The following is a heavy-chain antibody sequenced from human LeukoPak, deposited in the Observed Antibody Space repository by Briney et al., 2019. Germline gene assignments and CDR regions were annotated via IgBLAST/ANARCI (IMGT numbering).Heavy chain of an antibody. D-gene: IGHD3-3*01. CDR2: IKGDTSYA. CDR1: GFMFNNYW. Sequence: PGGSLRLSCAASGFMFNNYWMHWVRQAPGRGLEWVSRIKGDTSYANYADSVKGRFTISRDNAKSTLYLQMDSLTIEDTAVYFCARDKDVWSLDFWSQGTLVTVSS. CDR3: ARDKDVWSLDF. J-gene: IGHJ4*02. V-gene: IGHV3-74*01.